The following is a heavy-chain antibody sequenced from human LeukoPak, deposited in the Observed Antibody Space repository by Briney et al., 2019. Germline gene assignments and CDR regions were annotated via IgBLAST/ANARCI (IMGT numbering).Heavy chain of an antibody. Sequence: TGGSLRLSCAASGFTFSSYAMSWVRQAPGKGLEWVSAISGSGGSTYYADSVKGRFTISRDNSKNTLYLQMNSLRAEDTAVYYCAKQPNYGSGSYQLDYWGQGTLVTLSS. V-gene: IGHV3-23*01. J-gene: IGHJ4*02. CDR2: ISGSGGST. CDR3: AKQPNYGSGSYQLDY. CDR1: GFTFSSYA. D-gene: IGHD3-10*01.